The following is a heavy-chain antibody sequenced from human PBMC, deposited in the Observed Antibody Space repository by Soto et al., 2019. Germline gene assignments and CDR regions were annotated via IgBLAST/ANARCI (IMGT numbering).Heavy chain of an antibody. CDR3: ARSSGWYEADAFDM. Sequence: QVQLVESGGGLVQPGGSLRLSCAASGFTFGDYEMSWIRQAAGKGPEWVSFLSRSGNTIYYADSVKGRFSISRDNAENSLDLQMESLRVEDTATYFFARSSGWYEADAFDMWCQGTMVTVSA. D-gene: IGHD6-19*01. CDR1: GFTFGDYE. J-gene: IGHJ3*02. CDR2: LSRSGNTI. V-gene: IGHV3-11*01.